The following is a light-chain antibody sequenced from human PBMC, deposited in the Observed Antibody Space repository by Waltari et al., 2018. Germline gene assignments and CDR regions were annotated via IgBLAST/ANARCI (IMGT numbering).Light chain of an antibody. Sequence: QSALPQPPSASGSPGQSVTISCTGTSSDVGAYDYVSWYQHHPDKAPKLIIFEVNKCASGVPYRFPGSKSGNTASLTVSGLQAEDEADYYCSSYAGTDNFVVFGGGTKLTVL. CDR3: SSYAGTDNFVV. CDR1: SSDVGAYDY. J-gene: IGLJ2*01. V-gene: IGLV2-8*01. CDR2: EVN.